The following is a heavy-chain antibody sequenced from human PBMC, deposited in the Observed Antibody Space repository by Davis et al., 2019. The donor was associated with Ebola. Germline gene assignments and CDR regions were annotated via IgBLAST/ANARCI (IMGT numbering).Heavy chain of an antibody. CDR3: ARVPCSGGSCYPLFWFDP. D-gene: IGHD2-15*01. CDR2: INPNSGGT. Sequence: ASVKVSCKASGYTFTSYGISWVRQAPGQGLEWMGWINPNSGGTNYAQKFQGRVTMTRDTSISTAYMELSRLRSDDTAVYYCARVPCSGGSCYPLFWFDPWGQGTLVTVSS. J-gene: IGHJ5*02. CDR1: GYTFTSYG. V-gene: IGHV1-2*02.